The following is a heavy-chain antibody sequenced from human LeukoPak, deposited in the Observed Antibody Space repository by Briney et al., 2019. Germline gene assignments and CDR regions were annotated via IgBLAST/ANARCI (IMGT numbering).Heavy chain of an antibody. CDR2: ISGSGGST. D-gene: IGHD3-22*01. Sequence: GGSLRLSCAASGFTFSSYAMSWVRQAPGKGLEWVSAISGSGGSTYYADSVKGRFTISRDNSKNTLYLQMNSLRAEDTAVYYCAKDYTYDSSGYYYPRWGQGTLATVSS. J-gene: IGHJ4*02. CDR3: AKDYTYDSSGYYYPR. V-gene: IGHV3-23*01. CDR1: GFTFSSYA.